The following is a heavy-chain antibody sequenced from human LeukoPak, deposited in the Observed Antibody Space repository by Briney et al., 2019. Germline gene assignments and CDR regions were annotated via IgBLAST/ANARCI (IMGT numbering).Heavy chain of an antibody. CDR2: INHSGGT. CDR3: GRGRRYYGHHYFDY. Sequence: SETLSLTCAVYGGSFSGYYWSWIRQPPGKGLEWIGEINHSGGTNYNPSLKSRVTISVDTSKNQFSLKLSSVTAADTAVYYCGRGRRYYGHHYFDYWGQGTLVTVSS. V-gene: IGHV4-34*01. D-gene: IGHD3-10*01. J-gene: IGHJ4*02. CDR1: GGSFSGYY.